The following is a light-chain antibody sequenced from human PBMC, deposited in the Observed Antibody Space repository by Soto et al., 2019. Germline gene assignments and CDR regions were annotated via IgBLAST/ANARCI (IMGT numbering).Light chain of an antibody. J-gene: IGLJ3*02. CDR3: SSYTSSSTRV. CDR2: EVS. V-gene: IGLV2-14*01. CDR1: SSDVGGYNH. Sequence: QSALTQPASVSGSPGQSITISCTGTSSDVGGYNHVSWYQQHPGKAPKLMIYEVSNRPSGVSNRFSGAKSGNTASLTISGLQAEDGADYYCSSYTSSSTRVFGGGTKLTVL.